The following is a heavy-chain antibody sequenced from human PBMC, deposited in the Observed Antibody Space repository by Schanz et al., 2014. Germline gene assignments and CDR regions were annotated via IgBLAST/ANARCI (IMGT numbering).Heavy chain of an antibody. CDR3: AKDCPSDYGDHCFDF. V-gene: IGHV3-66*01. J-gene: IGHJ4*02. D-gene: IGHD4-17*01. CDR1: GFSVSSNF. Sequence: EVQLVESGGGLVQPGGSLRLSCAASGFSVSSNFMTWVRQAPGKGLEWVSLIYSGGDTNYAGSVKGRFTISRDGSKNTLYLQMNSLRAEDTAVYYCAKDCPSDYGDHCFDFWGQGTLVTVSS. CDR2: IYSGGDT.